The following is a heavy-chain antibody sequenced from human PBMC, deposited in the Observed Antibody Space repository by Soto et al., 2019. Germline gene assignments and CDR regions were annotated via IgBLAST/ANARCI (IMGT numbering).Heavy chain of an antibody. CDR1: GGSLSTYF. V-gene: IGHV4-59*01. CDR3: ARGGRSAYYYYMGV. J-gene: IGHJ6*03. Sequence: PEKLSLTYTVSGGSLSTYFWGLVRPPPGKGLEWIGYVYYSGSTNYNPSLKSRVTISVDTSKNQFSLKLTSVTAADTAMYYCARGGRSAYYYYMGVWGKGTTVTVS. CDR2: VYYSGST.